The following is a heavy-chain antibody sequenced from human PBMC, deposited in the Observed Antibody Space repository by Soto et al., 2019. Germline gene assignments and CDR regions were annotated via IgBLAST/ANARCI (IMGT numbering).Heavy chain of an antibody. J-gene: IGHJ4*02. V-gene: IGHV3-23*01. D-gene: IGHD1-26*01. Sequence: EVQLLESGGGLVQPGGSLRLSCAASGFTFSTYDMSWVRQAPGKGLEWVSAVSAGGGSTYYTDSVKGRFTIPRDNSKNTVYLLMNSLRAEDTAVYYCHGLLRRSPIDYWDQGTLVTVSS. CDR3: HGLLRRSPIDY. CDR2: VSAGGGST. CDR1: GFTFSTYD.